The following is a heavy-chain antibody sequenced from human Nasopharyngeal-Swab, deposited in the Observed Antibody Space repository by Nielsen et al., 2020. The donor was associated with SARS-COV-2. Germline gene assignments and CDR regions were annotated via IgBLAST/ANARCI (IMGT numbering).Heavy chain of an antibody. Sequence: IRQPPGKGLEWIGEINHSGSTNYNPSLKSRVTISVDTSKNQFSLKLSSVTAADTAVYYCARVVMVRGVSYYYYMDVWGKGTTVTVSS. J-gene: IGHJ6*03. CDR2: INHSGST. V-gene: IGHV4-34*01. D-gene: IGHD3-10*01. CDR3: ARVVMVRGVSYYYYMDV.